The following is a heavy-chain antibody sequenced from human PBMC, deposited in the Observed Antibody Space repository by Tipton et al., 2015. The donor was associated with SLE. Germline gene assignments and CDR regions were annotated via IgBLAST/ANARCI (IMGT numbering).Heavy chain of an antibody. Sequence: TLPLTCSVSGGSISSSYWSWIRQPPGKGLEWIGYIYHSGSTNFNPSLKSRVTTSVDTSKNQFSLKLNSVTAADTAVYYCARGGLSFFDYWGQGTLVTVSS. CDR2: IYHSGST. D-gene: IGHD3-16*01. CDR1: GGSISSSY. J-gene: IGHJ4*02. CDR3: ARGGLSFFDY. V-gene: IGHV4-59*01.